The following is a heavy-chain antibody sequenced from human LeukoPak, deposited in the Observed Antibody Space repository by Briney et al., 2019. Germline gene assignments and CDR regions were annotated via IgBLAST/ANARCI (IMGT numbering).Heavy chain of an antibody. V-gene: IGHV3-11*04. D-gene: IGHD3-9*01. CDR1: GFTFSNYY. CDR2: IYPGGNNI. Sequence: GSLRLSCAASGFTFSNYYMSWIRQAPGTGLEWVSYIYPGGNNIYYADSVKGRFTISRDNSKNTLYLQMNSLRAEDTAVYYCARDSRRRYYDILTGRYYFDYWGQGTLATVSS. CDR3: ARDSRRRYYDILTGRYYFDY. J-gene: IGHJ4*02.